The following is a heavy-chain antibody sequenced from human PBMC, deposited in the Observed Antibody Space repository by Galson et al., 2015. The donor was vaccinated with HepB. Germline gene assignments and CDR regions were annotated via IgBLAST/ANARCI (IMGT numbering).Heavy chain of an antibody. CDR1: GGSISSGGYS. CDR2: IYHSGST. CDR3: ARAGIAAAGTIGWFDP. V-gene: IGHV4-30-2*01. D-gene: IGHD6-13*01. J-gene: IGHJ5*02. Sequence: QLQLQESGSGLVKPSQTLSLTCAVSGGSISSGGYSWSWIRQPPGKGLEWIGYIYHSGSTYYNPSLKSRVTISVDRSKNQFSLKLSSVTAADTAVYYCARAGIAAAGTIGWFDPWGQGTLVTVSS.